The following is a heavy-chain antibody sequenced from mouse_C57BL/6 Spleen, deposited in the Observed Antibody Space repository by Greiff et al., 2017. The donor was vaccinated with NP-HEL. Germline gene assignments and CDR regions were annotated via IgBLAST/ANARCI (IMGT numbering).Heavy chain of an antibody. CDR3: ARPYYYGSSPSRYFDV. CDR2: IYPRDGST. J-gene: IGHJ1*03. CDR1: GYTFTSYD. V-gene: IGHV1-85*01. Sequence: VQLQQSGPELVKPGASVKLSCKASGYTFTSYDINWVKQRPGQGLEWIGWIYPRDGSTKYNEKFKGKATLTVDTSSSTAYMELHSLTSEDSAVYFCARPYYYGSSPSRYFDVWGTGTTVTVSS. D-gene: IGHD1-1*01.